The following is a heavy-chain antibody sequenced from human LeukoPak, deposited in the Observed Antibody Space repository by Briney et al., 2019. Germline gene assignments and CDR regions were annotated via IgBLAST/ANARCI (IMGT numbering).Heavy chain of an antibody. V-gene: IGHV1-18*01. CDR1: GYTFTSYG. Sequence: GASVKVSCKASGYTFTSYGISWVRQAPGQGLEWMGWISAYNGNTNYAQKLQGRVTMTTDTSTSTAYMELRSLRSDDTAVHYCAREIRKTSYYYDSSGYEYWGQGTLVTVSS. J-gene: IGHJ4*02. CDR3: AREIRKTSYYYDSSGYEY. CDR2: ISAYNGNT. D-gene: IGHD3-22*01.